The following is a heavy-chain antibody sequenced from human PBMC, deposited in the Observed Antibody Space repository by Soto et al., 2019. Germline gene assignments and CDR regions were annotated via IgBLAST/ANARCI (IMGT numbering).Heavy chain of an antibody. Sequence: ASVKVSCKASGYTFTGYYIHWVRQAPGQGLEWMGWINPNSGGTNYAQKFQGWVTMTRDTSISTAYMELSRLRSDDTAVYYCARAPYCSGGSCYPSNWFDPWGQGTLVTSPQ. J-gene: IGHJ5*02. CDR2: INPNSGGT. D-gene: IGHD2-15*01. CDR1: GYTFTGYY. CDR3: ARAPYCSGGSCYPSNWFDP. V-gene: IGHV1-2*04.